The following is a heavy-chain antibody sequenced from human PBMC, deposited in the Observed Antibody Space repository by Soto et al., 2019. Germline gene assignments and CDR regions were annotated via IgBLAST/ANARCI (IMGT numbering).Heavy chain of an antibody. J-gene: IGHJ5*02. CDR2: ISYDGSNK. D-gene: IGHD2-2*01. Sequence: PGGSLRLSCAASGFTFSSYAMRWVRQAPGKGLEWVAVISYDGSNKYYADSVKGRFIISRDNSKNTLYLQMNSLRAEDTAVYYCARVDGLGYCISTSCLGPRSTVWFDPWGQGT. V-gene: IGHV3-30-3*01. CDR1: GFTFSSYA. CDR3: ARVDGLGYCISTSCLGPRSTVWFDP.